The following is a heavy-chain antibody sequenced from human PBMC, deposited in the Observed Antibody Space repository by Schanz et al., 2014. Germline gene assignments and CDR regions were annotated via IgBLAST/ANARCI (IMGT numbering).Heavy chain of an antibody. CDR2: ISTSNGNT. J-gene: IGHJ4*02. CDR1: GYTFSDYG. V-gene: IGHV1-18*01. Sequence: QVQLVQSGDEVKKPGASVKVSCKTSGYTFSDYGITWVRQAPGQGPEFMGWISTSNGNTNYIQKLQGRVTMTTDTSTSTAYMELRSLRSDDTAVHYCARGRGFYDYWGQGTLVTVSS. CDR3: ARGRGFYDY. D-gene: IGHD3-10*01.